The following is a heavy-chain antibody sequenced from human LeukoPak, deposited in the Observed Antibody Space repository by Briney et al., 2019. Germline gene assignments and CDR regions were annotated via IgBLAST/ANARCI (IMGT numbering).Heavy chain of an antibody. Sequence: GESLKISCKGSGYRITSYWIGWVRQMPGKGLEWMGIIYPGDSDTRYSPSFQGQVTISADRSISTAYLQWSSLKASDTAMYYCARFFGQTVVTYYYYYYCMDVCGQGTTVTVSS. CDR1: GYRITSYW. J-gene: IGHJ6*02. V-gene: IGHV5-51*01. CDR3: ARFFGQTVVTYYYYYYCMDV. CDR2: IYPGDSDT. D-gene: IGHD4-23*01.